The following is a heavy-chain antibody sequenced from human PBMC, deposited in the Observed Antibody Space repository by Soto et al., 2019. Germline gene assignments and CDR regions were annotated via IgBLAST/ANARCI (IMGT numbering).Heavy chain of an antibody. CDR3: ATDDYGIFPY. V-gene: IGHV1-2*02. CDR2: IDPRSGGT. Sequence: HVQLVQSGTEVKKPGASVKVSCMVSGYPFITYYIHWVRQAPGQGLEWMGWIDPRSGGTVYEQKFKGRVTMTRTTSIGPGYMGLSGLTSDDSAIYYGATDDYGIFPYWGQGSLVTVSS. D-gene: IGHD3-10*01. J-gene: IGHJ4*02. CDR1: GYPFITYY.